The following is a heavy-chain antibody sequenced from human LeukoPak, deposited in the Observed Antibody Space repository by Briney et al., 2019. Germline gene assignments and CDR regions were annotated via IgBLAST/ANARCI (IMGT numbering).Heavy chain of an antibody. J-gene: IGHJ3*02. D-gene: IGHD3-9*01. CDR2: IRYDGNKK. CDR3: ARSGILTGYSYDAFDI. Sequence: GGSLRLSCAASGFTFNSYGMHWVRQAPGKGLEWVAFIRYDGNKKYYADSVKGRFTISRDNSKNTLYLQMNSLRAEDTAVYYCARSGILTGYSYDAFDIWGQGTMVTVSS. CDR1: GFTFNSYG. V-gene: IGHV3-30*02.